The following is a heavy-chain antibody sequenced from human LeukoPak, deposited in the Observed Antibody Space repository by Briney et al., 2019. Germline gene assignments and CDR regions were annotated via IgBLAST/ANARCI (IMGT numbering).Heavy chain of an antibody. J-gene: IGHJ6*02. V-gene: IGHV3-7*01. CDR2: IKQGGSEK. CDR3: AREQKESGGMDV. CDR1: GFTFNNYW. D-gene: IGHD2/OR15-2a*01. Sequence: GGSLRLSCAASGFTFNNYWMSWVRQAPGKGLEWVANIKQGGSEKFYVDSVKGRFTISRDSAKNSLYLQMNSLRAEDTAVYHCAREQKESGGMDVWGQGTTVTVSS.